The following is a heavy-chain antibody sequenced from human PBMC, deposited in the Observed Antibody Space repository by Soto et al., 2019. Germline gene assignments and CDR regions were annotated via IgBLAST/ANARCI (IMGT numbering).Heavy chain of an antibody. CDR2: IYYSGST. CDR1: GGSISSGGYY. V-gene: IGHV4-31*03. D-gene: IGHD4-17*01. CDR3: ARESPPPCMRGATVTKTTVTAFDY. Sequence: KASETLSLTCTVSGGSISSGGYYWSWIRQHPGKGLEWIGYIYYSGSTYYNPSLKSRVTISVDTSKNQFSMKLSSVTAADTAVYYCARESPPPCMRGATVTKTTVTAFDYWGQGTLVTVSS. J-gene: IGHJ4*02.